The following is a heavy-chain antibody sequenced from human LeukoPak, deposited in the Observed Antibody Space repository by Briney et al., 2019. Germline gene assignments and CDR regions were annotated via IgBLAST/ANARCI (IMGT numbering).Heavy chain of an antibody. J-gene: IGHJ4*02. CDR2: INHSGST. CDR1: GGSFSGYY. D-gene: IGHD6-19*01. V-gene: IGHV4-34*01. CDR3: ARGSSSGWFYYFDY. Sequence: SETLSLTCAVYGGSFSGYYWSWIRQPPGKGLEWIGEINHSGSTNYNPSLKSRVTISVDTSKNQFSLKLSSVTAADTAVYYCARGSSSGWFYYFDYWGQGTLVTVSS.